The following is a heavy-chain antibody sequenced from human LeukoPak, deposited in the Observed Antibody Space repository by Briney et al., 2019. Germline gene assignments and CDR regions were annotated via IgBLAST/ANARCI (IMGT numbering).Heavy chain of an antibody. CDR2: IYYSGST. Sequence: PSETLSLTCTVSGGSISRSSYYWGWIRQPPGKGLEWIGSIYYSGSTYYNPSLKSRVTISVDTSKNQFSLKLSSVTAADTAVYYCASQGGFGDVSENAFDIWGQGTMVTVSS. J-gene: IGHJ3*02. CDR1: GGSISRSSYY. CDR3: ASQGGFGDVSENAFDI. D-gene: IGHD3-10*01. V-gene: IGHV4-39*01.